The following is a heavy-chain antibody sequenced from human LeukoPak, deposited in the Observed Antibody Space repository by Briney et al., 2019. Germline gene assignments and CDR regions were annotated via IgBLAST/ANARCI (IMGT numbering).Heavy chain of an antibody. CDR1: GYTLTELS. CDR3: ATDLRPAVIRSDRYFDL. V-gene: IGHV1-24*01. J-gene: IGHJ2*01. D-gene: IGHD3-22*01. CDR2: FDPEDGET. Sequence: ASVKVSCKVSGYTLTELSMHWVRQAPGKGLEWMGGFDPEDGETIFAQKFQGRVTMTEDTSTDTAYMELSSLRSEDTAVYYCATDLRPAVIRSDRYFDLWGRGTLVTVSS.